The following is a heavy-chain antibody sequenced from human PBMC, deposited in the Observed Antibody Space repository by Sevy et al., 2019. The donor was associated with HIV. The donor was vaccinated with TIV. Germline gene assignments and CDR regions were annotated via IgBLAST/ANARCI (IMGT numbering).Heavy chain of an antibody. CDR3: ARDLAYGVPIFDY. D-gene: IGHD4-17*01. Sequence: GGSLRLSCAASGFTFSSYSMNWVRHAPGKGLEWVSSISSSSSYIYYANSVKSRSTITTDNAKNSLYLQMNSLRAEDTAVYYCARDLAYGVPIFDYWGQGTLVTVSS. CDR2: ISSSSSYI. CDR1: GFTFSSYS. J-gene: IGHJ4*02. V-gene: IGHV3-21*01.